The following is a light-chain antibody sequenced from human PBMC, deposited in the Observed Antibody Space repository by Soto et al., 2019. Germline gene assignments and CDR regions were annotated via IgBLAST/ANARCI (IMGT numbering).Light chain of an antibody. CDR2: GAS. CDR1: QSVSSSY. CDR3: QQYGSSPPT. J-gene: IGKJ1*01. Sequence: EIVLTHSPGTLSLSPGERATLSCRASQSVSSSYLAWYQQKPGQAPRLLIYGASSRATGIPDRFSGSGSGTDFTLTISRLEPEDFAVYYCQQYGSSPPTFGQGTKVDSK. V-gene: IGKV3-20*01.